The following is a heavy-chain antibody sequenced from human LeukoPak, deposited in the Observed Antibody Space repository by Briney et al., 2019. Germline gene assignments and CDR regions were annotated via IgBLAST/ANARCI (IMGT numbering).Heavy chain of an antibody. J-gene: IGHJ4*02. D-gene: IGHD3-9*01. CDR2: IKQDGNEK. CDR3: AGVGYDILTGYYGGYYFDY. CDR1: GFTFSTYW. V-gene: IGHV3-7*03. Sequence: GGSLRLSCAASGFTFSTYWMTWVRQAPGKGLEWVANIKQDGNEKYYVDSVKGRFTISRDNAKNSLYLQMNSLRAEDTAVYYCAGVGYDILTGYYGGYYFDYWGQGTLVTVSS.